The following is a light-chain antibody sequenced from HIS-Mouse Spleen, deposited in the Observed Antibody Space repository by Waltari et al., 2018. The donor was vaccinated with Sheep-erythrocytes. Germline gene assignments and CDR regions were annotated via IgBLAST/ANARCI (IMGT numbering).Light chain of an antibody. CDR3: QQYYSTLT. V-gene: IGKV4-1*01. CDR1: QSVLYSSNNKKY. J-gene: IGKJ4*01. CDR2: WAS. Sequence: DIVMTQSPDSLAVALGARATIHYKSSQSVLYSSNNKKYLAWYQQKPGQPPKLLIYWASTRESGVPDRFSGSGSGTDFTLTISSLQAEDVAVYYCQQYYSTLTFGGGTKVEIK.